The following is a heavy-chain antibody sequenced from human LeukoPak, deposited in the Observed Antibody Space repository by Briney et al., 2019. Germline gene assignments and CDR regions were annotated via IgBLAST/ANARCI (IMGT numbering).Heavy chain of an antibody. D-gene: IGHD3-3*01. Sequence: GGSLRLFCAASGLTFSSYWMSWVRQAPGKGLEWVANIKKDGSEKYYVDSVKGRFTISRDNAKNSLYLQMNSLRVEDTAVYYCARKDFWSGYFDYWGQGTLVTVSS. CDR1: GLTFSSYW. CDR3: ARKDFWSGYFDY. CDR2: IKKDGSEK. V-gene: IGHV3-7*01. J-gene: IGHJ4*02.